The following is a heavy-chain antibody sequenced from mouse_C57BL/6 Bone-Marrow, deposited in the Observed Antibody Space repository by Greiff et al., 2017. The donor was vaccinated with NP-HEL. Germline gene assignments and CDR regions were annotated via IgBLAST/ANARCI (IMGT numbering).Heavy chain of an antibody. CDR1: GFTFSDYY. CDR2: INYDGSST. J-gene: IGHJ4*01. V-gene: IGHV5-16*01. CDR3: AREGDPYYYAMDY. D-gene: IGHD3-3*01. Sequence: DVHLVESEGGLVQPGSSMKLSCTASGFTFSDYYMAWVRQVPEKGLEWVANINYDGSSTYYLDSLKSRFIISRDNAKNILYLQMSSLKSEDTATDYCAREGDPYYYAMDYWGQGTSVTVSS.